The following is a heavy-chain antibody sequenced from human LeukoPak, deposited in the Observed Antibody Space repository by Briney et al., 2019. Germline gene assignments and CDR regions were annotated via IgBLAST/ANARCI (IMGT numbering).Heavy chain of an antibody. Sequence: GESLKISCKGSGYSFSSYWIAWVRQMPGKGLEWMGIIYPGDSDSRYSPSFQGQVTMSADKSISTAYLQWSSLKASDNAMYYCARRNREPHCSGGSCYSWFDPWGQGTLVTVSS. CDR3: ARRNREPHCSGGSCYSWFDP. CDR1: GYSFSSYW. V-gene: IGHV5-51*01. CDR2: IYPGDSDS. D-gene: IGHD2-15*01. J-gene: IGHJ5*02.